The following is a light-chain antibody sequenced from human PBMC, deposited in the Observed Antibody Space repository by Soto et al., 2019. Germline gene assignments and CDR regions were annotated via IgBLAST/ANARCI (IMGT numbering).Light chain of an antibody. V-gene: IGKV1-39*01. CDR2: TAS. J-gene: IGKJ4*01. CDR1: QSMSNY. Sequence: DIQMTQSPSSLSASVGDRVTIACRASQSMSNYLNWYQQKPGKAPEVLIYTASNLKSGVPSRFSGSGSGTDFTLTISSLQPEDSATYYCQQSYSMPLTFGGGTKVDIK. CDR3: QQSYSMPLT.